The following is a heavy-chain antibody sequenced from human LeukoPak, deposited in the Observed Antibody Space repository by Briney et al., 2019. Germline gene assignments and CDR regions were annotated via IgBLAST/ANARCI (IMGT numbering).Heavy chain of an antibody. D-gene: IGHD6-13*01. CDR2: ISSSSSTI. Sequence: GGSLRLSCAASGFTFSSYSMNWVRQAPGKGLEWVSYISSSSSTIYYADSVKGRFTISRDNSKNTLFLQMNSLRAEDTAVYYCASQYSSSWSFDYWGQGTLVTVSS. J-gene: IGHJ4*02. CDR3: ASQYSSSWSFDY. V-gene: IGHV3-48*01. CDR1: GFTFSSYS.